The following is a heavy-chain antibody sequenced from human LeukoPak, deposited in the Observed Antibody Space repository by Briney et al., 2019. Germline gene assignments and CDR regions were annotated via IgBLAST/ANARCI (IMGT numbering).Heavy chain of an antibody. V-gene: IGHV3-30*02. CDR3: AKGQLFGDY. CDR2: IRYDGSDK. Sequence: GGSLRLSCAASGFTFSNYGMHWVRQARGKGLEWVAFIRYDGSDKYYADSVKGRFTISRDNSKNTLYIQMNSLRVEDTAMYYCAKGQLFGDYWGQGTLVTVSS. D-gene: IGHD3-3*01. J-gene: IGHJ4*02. CDR1: GFTFSNYG.